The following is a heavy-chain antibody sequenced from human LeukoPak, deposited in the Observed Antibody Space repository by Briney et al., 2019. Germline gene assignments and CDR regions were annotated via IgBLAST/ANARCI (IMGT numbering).Heavy chain of an antibody. CDR1: GFTFSSYS. J-gene: IGHJ3*02. Sequence: GGSLRLSCAASGFTFSSYSMNWVRQAPGKGLEWVSYISSSSSTIYYADSVKGRFTISRDNAKNSLYLQMNSLRAEDTAVYYCTAFLIVVVPAANDAFDIWGQGTMVTVSS. CDR3: TAFLIVVVPAANDAFDI. CDR2: ISSSSSTI. V-gene: IGHV3-48*01. D-gene: IGHD2-2*01.